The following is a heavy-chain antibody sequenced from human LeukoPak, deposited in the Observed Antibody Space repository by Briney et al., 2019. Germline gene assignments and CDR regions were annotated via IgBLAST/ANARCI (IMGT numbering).Heavy chain of an antibody. CDR1: GFTFSSYA. Sequence: PGGSLRLSCAVSGFTFSSYAINWVRQAPGKGLEWVSSISGSSGSTFYADSVKGRFTISRDNSKNTLYLQMNSLRAEDTAVYYCAKDQVVITTTGSWFGPWGQGTLVTVSS. CDR3: AKDQVVITTTGSWFGP. V-gene: IGHV3-23*01. D-gene: IGHD3-22*01. CDR2: ISGSSGST. J-gene: IGHJ5*02.